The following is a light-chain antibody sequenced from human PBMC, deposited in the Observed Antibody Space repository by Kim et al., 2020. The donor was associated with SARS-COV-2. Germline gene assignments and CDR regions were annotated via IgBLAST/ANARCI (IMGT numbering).Light chain of an antibody. V-gene: IGKV3-20*01. CDR2: GAS. CDR3: QQYGSSPLT. J-gene: IGKJ4*01. CDR1: HSVSSSY. Sequence: LSPGDRASLAFRASHSVSSSYVAWYQQKPGQAPRLLIYGASSRATGIPDRFSGSGSRTDFTLTISRLEPEDVAVYYCQQYGSSPLTFGGGTKLEI.